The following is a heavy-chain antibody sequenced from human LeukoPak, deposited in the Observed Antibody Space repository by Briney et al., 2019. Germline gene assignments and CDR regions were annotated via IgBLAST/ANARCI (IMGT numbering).Heavy chain of an antibody. CDR2: IIPIFGIA. V-gene: IGHV1-69*04. D-gene: IGHD2-2*01. J-gene: IGHJ6*02. CDR1: GGTFSSYA. Sequence: SVKVSCKASGGTFSSYAISWVRQAPGQGLEWMGRIIPIFGIANYAQKLQGRVTITADKSTSTAYMELSSLRSEDTAVYYCARGGVVPAAIYEDVWGQGTTVTVSS. CDR3: ARGGVVPAAIYEDV.